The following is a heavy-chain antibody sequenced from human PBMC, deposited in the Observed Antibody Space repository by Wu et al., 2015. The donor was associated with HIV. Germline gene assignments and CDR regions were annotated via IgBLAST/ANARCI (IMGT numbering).Heavy chain of an antibody. CDR2: IIPLFGTA. CDR1: GDSFSNYA. Sequence: VQLVQSGAEMKKPGSSVKLSCKASGDSFSNYAINWVRQAPGQGLEWMGGIIPLFGTANYAQKFQGSVTITADESASTAYMELSSLRSDDTAIYYCASLASNYRSTIDWGQGTLVTVSS. J-gene: IGHJ4*02. V-gene: IGHV1-69*12. CDR3: ASLASNYRSTID. D-gene: IGHD2-2*01.